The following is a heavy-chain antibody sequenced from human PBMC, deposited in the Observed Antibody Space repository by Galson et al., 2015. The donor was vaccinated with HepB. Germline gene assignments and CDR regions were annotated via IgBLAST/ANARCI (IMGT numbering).Heavy chain of an antibody. CDR2: FTNTGDT. D-gene: IGHD2-15*01. V-gene: IGHV3-13*01. Sequence: SLRPSCAASGFTFNRYDMHWVRQAPGKGLEWASAFTNTGDTYYADSVKGRFTISRENAKNSLHLQMNSLRVGDTAVYYCARQYCSGGSCSGYFDYWGQGTVVTVSS. CDR3: ARQYCSGGSCSGYFDY. CDR1: GFTFNRYD. J-gene: IGHJ4*02.